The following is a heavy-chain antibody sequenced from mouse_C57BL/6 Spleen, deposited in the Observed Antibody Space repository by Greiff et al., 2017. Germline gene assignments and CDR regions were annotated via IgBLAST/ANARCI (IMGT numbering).Heavy chain of an antibody. V-gene: IGHV3-6*01. CDR2: ISYDGSN. D-gene: IGHD3-2*02. CDR3: ARRRDERLGYWYFDV. CDR1: GYSITSGYY. J-gene: IGHJ1*03. Sequence: EVKLQESGPGLVKPSQSLSLTCSVTGYSITSGYYWNWIRQFPGNKLEWMGYISYDGSNNYNPSLKNRISITRDTSKNQFFLKLNSVTTEDTATYYCARRRDERLGYWYFDVWGTGTTVTVSS.